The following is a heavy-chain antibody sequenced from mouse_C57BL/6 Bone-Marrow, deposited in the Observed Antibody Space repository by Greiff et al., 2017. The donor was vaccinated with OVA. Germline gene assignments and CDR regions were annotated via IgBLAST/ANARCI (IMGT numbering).Heavy chain of an antibody. CDR1: GFTFSSYA. CDR3: ARDYVYFDY. CDR2: ISDGGSYT. V-gene: IGHV5-4*03. Sequence: EVKLMESGGGLVKPGGSLKLSCAASGFTFSSYAMSWVRQTPEKRLEWVATISDGGSYTYYPDNVKGRFTISRDNAKNNLYLQMSHLKSEDTAMYYCARDYVYFDYWGQGTTLTVSS. D-gene: IGHD2-4*01. J-gene: IGHJ2*01.